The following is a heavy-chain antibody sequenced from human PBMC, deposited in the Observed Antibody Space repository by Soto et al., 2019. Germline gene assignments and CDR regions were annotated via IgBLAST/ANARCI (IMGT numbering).Heavy chain of an antibody. D-gene: IGHD1-26*01. CDR3: VRPKGTTPAVWYFDL. CDR1: GGSISSHY. J-gene: IGHJ2*01. CDR2: VYHSGKT. Sequence: QVQLQESGPGLVKPSETLSLTCTVSGGSISSHYWSWIRQPPGQGLEWIGYVYHSGKTDSNPSLKSRVTISMDTSKNQISLSLTSVTGADIVVYYCVRPKGTTPAVWYFDLWGRGTMVTVPS. V-gene: IGHV4-59*08.